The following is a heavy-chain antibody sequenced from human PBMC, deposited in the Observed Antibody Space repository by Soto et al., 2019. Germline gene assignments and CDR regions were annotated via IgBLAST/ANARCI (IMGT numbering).Heavy chain of an antibody. J-gene: IGHJ4*02. V-gene: IGHV3-48*02. Sequence: PVGSLRLSCAASGFTFSSYSMNWVRQAPGKGLEWVSYISSSSTIYYADSVKGRFTISRDNAKNSLYLQMNSLRDEDTAVYYCARDRVKYSGYDYPDYWGQGTLVTVSS. CDR2: ISSSSTI. CDR1: GFTFSSYS. CDR3: ARDRVKYSGYDYPDY. D-gene: IGHD5-12*01.